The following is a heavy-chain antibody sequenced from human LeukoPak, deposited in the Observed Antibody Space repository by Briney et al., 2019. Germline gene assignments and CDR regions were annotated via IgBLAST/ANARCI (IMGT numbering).Heavy chain of an antibody. Sequence: ASVKVSCKASGYTFTGYYMHWVRQAPGQGLEWMGWINPNSGGTNYAQKFQGRVTMTRDTSISTAYMELSRLRSDDTAVYYCARGNRGYSYGLGGPEYYFDYWGQGTLVTVSS. D-gene: IGHD5-18*01. J-gene: IGHJ4*02. CDR3: ARGNRGYSYGLGGPEYYFDY. CDR2: INPNSGGT. CDR1: GYTFTGYY. V-gene: IGHV1-2*02.